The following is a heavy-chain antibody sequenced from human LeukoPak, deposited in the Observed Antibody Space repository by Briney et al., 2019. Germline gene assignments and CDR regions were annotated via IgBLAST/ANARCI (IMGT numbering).Heavy chain of an antibody. CDR3: ARKIGYYGDDSGNGNWFDP. J-gene: IGHJ5*02. D-gene: IGHD4-17*01. V-gene: IGHV3-33*01. Sequence: AGRSLRLSCAASGFTFSSDVMHWVRQAPGKGLEWVAVIWYDGRNKYYADSVKGRFTISRDNSKNTLYLQMNSLRAEDTAVYYCARKIGYYGDDSGNGNWFDPWGQGTLVTVSS. CDR1: GFTFSSDV. CDR2: IWYDGRNK.